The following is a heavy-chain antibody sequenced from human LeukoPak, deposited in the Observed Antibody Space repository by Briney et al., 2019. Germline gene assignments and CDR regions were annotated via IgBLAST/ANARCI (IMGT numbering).Heavy chain of an antibody. Sequence: GGSLRLSCAASGFVFSNYDISWVRQAPGKGLEWVSAITADGDKTFYADSVKGLFTISRDNSKNSLYLQMNSLRAEDTAIYYCAKHYYRSHDYWGLGTLVTVSS. J-gene: IGHJ4*02. V-gene: IGHV3-23*01. CDR3: AKHYYRSHDY. CDR2: ITADGDKT. D-gene: IGHD3-22*01. CDR1: GFVFSNYD.